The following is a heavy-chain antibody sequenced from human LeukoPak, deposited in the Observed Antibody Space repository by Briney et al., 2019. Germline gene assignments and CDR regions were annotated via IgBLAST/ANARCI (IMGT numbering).Heavy chain of an antibody. CDR3: ARGGIAAAEPDY. D-gene: IGHD6-13*01. CDR2: IYYSGST. V-gene: IGHV4-30-4*01. Sequence: SETLSLTCTVSGGSISSGDYYWSWIRQPPGKGLEWIGYIYYSGSTYYNPSLKSRVTISVDTSKNQFSLKLSSVTAADTAVYYCARGGIAAAEPDYWGQGTLVTVSS. CDR1: GGSISSGDYY. J-gene: IGHJ4*02.